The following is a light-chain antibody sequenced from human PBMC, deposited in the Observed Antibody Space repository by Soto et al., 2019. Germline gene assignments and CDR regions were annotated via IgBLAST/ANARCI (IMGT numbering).Light chain of an antibody. CDR2: GAY. Sequence: ILLTQSPGTLSLSPGERATLSSRAIQSVRNSYLAWYQQKPGQAPRLLIYGAYTRATGIPVRFSGSGSGTDFTLTISILEPEDFAVYYCQQYCSSPPVTFGQGTKVDIK. J-gene: IGKJ1*01. CDR3: QQYCSSPPVT. V-gene: IGKV3-20*01. CDR1: QSVRNSY.